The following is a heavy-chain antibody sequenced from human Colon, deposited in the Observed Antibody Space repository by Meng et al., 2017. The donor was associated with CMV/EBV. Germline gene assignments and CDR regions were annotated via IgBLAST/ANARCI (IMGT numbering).Heavy chain of an antibody. CDR3: ARDPGAPLVGILYGLDV. Sequence: GGSLRLSCAASGFSVSSNYMNWVRQAPGKGLEWVSVIYGDNTTHSGDSVKGRFTISIDSSKNIVFLQMNNLRGEDTAVYFCARDPGAPLVGILYGLDVWGQGTTVTVSS. J-gene: IGHJ6*02. D-gene: IGHD1-26*01. CDR2: IYGDNTT. V-gene: IGHV3-66*02. CDR1: GFSVSSNY.